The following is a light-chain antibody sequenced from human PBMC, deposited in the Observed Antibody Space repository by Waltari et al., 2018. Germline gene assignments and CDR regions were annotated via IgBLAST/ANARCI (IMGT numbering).Light chain of an antibody. CDR3: QQYDNLPYT. CDR1: QDISNY. V-gene: IGKV1-33*01. J-gene: IGKJ2*01. Sequence: DIQMTQSPSSLSASVGHRATITSQSSQDISNYLNWYQQKPGTAPKLLLYDASNLETGVPSRFSGSGSGTDFTFTISSLQPEDIATYYCQQYDNLPYTFGQGTKLEIK. CDR2: DAS.